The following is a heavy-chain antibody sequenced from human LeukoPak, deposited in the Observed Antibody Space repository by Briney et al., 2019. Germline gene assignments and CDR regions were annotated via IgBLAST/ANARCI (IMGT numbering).Heavy chain of an antibody. J-gene: IGHJ5*02. CDR1: GYTFTSYD. CDR2: MNPNSGNT. D-gene: IGHD2-2*01. V-gene: IGHV1-8*01. CDR3: ARGAAMRGWFDP. Sequence: ASVKVSCKASGYTFTSYDINWVRQATGQGLEWMGWMNPNSGNTGYAQKFQGRVTMTRNTSISTAYMELSSLRSEDTAVYYSARGAAMRGWFDPWGQGTLVTVSS.